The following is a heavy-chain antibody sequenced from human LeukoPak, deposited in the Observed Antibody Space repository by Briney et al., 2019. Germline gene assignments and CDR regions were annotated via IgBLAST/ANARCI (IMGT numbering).Heavy chain of an antibody. D-gene: IGHD3-10*01. Sequence: GGSLRLSCAASGFTFSSYGMNWVRQAPGKGLEWVSYISSGGGYIYYADSVKGRFTISRDDADNSLYLQMNSLRAEDTALYFCAKGKFGDPLNYWGQGTLVTVSS. V-gene: IGHV3-21*04. CDR3: AKGKFGDPLNY. CDR1: GFTFSSYG. J-gene: IGHJ4*02. CDR2: ISSGGGYI.